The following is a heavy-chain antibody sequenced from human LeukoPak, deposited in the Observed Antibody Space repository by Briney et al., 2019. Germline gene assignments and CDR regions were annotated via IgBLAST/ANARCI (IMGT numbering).Heavy chain of an antibody. CDR2: VHLDGRT. V-gene: IGHV4-4*02. J-gene: IGHJ4*02. CDR1: GGSVTSTNW. D-gene: IGHD6-25*01. Sequence: SETLSLTCDVSGGSVTSTNWWTWVRQPPGKGLGWIGEVHLDGRTNFNPSLKSRLTMSVDLSENHVSLKLTSVTAADTAVYYCAREGGFYRPLDYSGQGTLVTVSS. CDR3: AREGGFYRPLDY.